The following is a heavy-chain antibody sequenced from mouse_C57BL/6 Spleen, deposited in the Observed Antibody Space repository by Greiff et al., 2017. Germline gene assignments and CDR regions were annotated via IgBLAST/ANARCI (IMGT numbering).Heavy chain of an antibody. Sequence: QVQLKQPGAELVMPGASVKLSCKASGYTFTSYWMHWVKQRPGQGLEWIGEIDPSDSYTNYNQKFKGKSTLTVDKSSSTAYMQLSSLTSEDSAVYYCARSSMPYYAMDYWGQGTSGTVSS. D-gene: IGHD2-3*01. J-gene: IGHJ4*01. V-gene: IGHV1-69*01. CDR2: IDPSDSYT. CDR1: GYTFTSYW. CDR3: ARSSMPYYAMDY.